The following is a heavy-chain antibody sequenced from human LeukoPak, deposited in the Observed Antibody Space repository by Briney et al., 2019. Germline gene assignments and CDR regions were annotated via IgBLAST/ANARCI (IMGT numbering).Heavy chain of an antibody. J-gene: IGHJ4*02. D-gene: IGHD6-19*01. CDR3: ARGVGGSGWSLIRLYYFDY. CDR1: GYTFTSYD. V-gene: IGHV1-8*01. Sequence: GASVKVSCKASGYTFTSYDINWVRQATGQGLEWMGWMNPNSGNTGYAQKFKGRVTMTRNTSISTAYLELSSLRSEDAAVYYCARGVGGSGWSLIRLYYFDYWGQGTLVTVSS. CDR2: MNPNSGNT.